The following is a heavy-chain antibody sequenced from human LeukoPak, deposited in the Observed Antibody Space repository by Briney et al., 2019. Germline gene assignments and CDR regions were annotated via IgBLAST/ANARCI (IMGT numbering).Heavy chain of an antibody. V-gene: IGHV3-23*01. Sequence: GGSLRLSCVASGFTFDSYAMSWVRQTPGKGPEWVSVISYNGGRILYADSVKGRFTISRDNSKNTLYLQMNSLRAEDTAIYYCARERWQVWSQFDYWGQGTLVTVSS. CDR2: ISYNGGRI. CDR1: GFTFDSYA. D-gene: IGHD3-10*01. CDR3: ARERWQVWSQFDY. J-gene: IGHJ4*02.